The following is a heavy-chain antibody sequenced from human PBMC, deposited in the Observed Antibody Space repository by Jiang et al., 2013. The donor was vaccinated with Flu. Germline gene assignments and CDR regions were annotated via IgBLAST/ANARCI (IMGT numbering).Heavy chain of an antibody. D-gene: IGHD3-10*01. CDR3: AKHGDGYYGSQFHSDYGMDV. V-gene: IGHV5-10-1*01. J-gene: IGHJ6*02. CDR1: GYNFNKYW. Sequence: AEVKKPGESLRISCKGFGYNFNKYWITWVRQMPGKAWSGWAGLILVTLLPTTVRPSKGHVTISADRSITTAYLQWTRLRASDTAMYYCAKHGDGYYGSQFHSDYGMDVWGLGTTVTVSS. CDR2: LILVTLLP.